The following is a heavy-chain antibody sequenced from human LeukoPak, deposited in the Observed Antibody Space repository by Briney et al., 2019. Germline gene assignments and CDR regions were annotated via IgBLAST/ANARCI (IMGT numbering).Heavy chain of an antibody. CDR2: ISGSGGST. CDR3: AKEKGCSSTSCHNWFDP. V-gene: IGHV3-23*01. CDR1: GFTFSSYA. Sequence: GGSLRLSCAASGFTFSSYAMSWVRQAPGKGLEWVSAISGSGGSTYYADSVKGRFIISRDNSKNTLYLQMNSLRAEDTAVYYCAKEKGCSSTSCHNWFDPWGQGTLVTVSS. J-gene: IGHJ5*02. D-gene: IGHD2-2*01.